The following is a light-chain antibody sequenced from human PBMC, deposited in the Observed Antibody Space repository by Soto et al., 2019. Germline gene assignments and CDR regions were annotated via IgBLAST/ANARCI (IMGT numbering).Light chain of an antibody. CDR3: QSYGSSPGAV. J-gene: IGLJ7*01. Sequence: NFMLTQPHSVSESLGKTVTISCTRSSGRFASNYVQWYQQRPGSAPTTVMYEDNQRPSGVPDRFSGSIDSSSRSASLTISGLQTEDEAVYYCQSYGSSPGAVFGGGTQLTVL. CDR1: SGRFASNY. CDR2: EDN. V-gene: IGLV6-57*03.